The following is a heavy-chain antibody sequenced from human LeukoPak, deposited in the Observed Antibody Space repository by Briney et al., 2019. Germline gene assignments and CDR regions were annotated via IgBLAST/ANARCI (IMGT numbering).Heavy chain of an antibody. Sequence: PGGSLRLSCAASGFTFSSYWMSWVRQAPGKGLEWVGNIKQVGSEKYYVHSLKGRFTISSDNAKNSLYLQMNSLRAEDTAVYYCARVGSSGWYADYWGEGTLVTVSS. CDR3: ARVGSSGWYADY. J-gene: IGHJ4*02. CDR2: IKQVGSEK. D-gene: IGHD6-19*01. CDR1: GFTFSSYW. V-gene: IGHV3-7*01.